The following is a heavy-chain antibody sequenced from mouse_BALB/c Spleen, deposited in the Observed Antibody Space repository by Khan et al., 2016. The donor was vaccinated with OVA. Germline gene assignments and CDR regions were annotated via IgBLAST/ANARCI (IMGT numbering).Heavy chain of an antibody. J-gene: IGHJ3*01. CDR1: GYTFTDYV. CDR3: ARSYDGAWFAY. Sequence: QVQLQQPGPELVKPGASVKMSCKASGYTFTDYVITWVNQRTGQGLEWIGEIYPGSGRTYYNERFKDKATLTADKSSNTAYMQLSSLTSEDSEVXFCARSYDGAWFAYWGQGTLVTVSA. D-gene: IGHD1-1*01. CDR2: IYPGSGRT. V-gene: IGHV1-77*01.